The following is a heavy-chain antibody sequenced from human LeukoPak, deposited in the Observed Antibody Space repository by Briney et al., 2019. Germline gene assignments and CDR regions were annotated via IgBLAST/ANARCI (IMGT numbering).Heavy chain of an antibody. J-gene: IGHJ5*02. Sequence: SETLSLTCTVSGYSISRGYSWGWIRQPPGKGLEWIGNIYHSGSTNYSPSLKSRVTISVDTSKNQFSLKLSSVTAADTAVYFCARAYSSSWYFNWFDPWGQGTLVTVSS. D-gene: IGHD6-13*01. CDR1: GYSISRGYS. V-gene: IGHV4-38-2*02. CDR2: IYHSGST. CDR3: ARAYSSSWYFNWFDP.